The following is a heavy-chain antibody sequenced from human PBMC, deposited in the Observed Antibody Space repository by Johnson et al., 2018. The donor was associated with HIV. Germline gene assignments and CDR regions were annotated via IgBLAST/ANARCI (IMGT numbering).Heavy chain of an antibody. CDR1: GLTVSSNY. CDR3: AKDKGSSINSDAFDI. J-gene: IGHJ3*02. Sequence: VQLVESGGGLIQPGGSLRLSCAASGLTVSSNYMSWVRQAPGKGLEWVSVLFSDGTTYYADSVKGRFTISRDNSKNTVYLQMNSLRAEDTAVYYCAKDKGSSINSDAFDIWGQGTIVTVSS. D-gene: IGHD6-13*01. V-gene: IGHV3-66*03. CDR2: LFSDGTT.